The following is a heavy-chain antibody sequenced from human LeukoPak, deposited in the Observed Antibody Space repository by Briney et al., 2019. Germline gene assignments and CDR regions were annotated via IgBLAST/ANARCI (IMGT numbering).Heavy chain of an antibody. Sequence: SVKVSCKASGGTFSSYAISWVRQAPGQGLEWMGGIIPIFGTANYAQKFQGRVTITADESTSTAYMELSSLRSEDTAVYYCAGRRYGDYTNRNWFDPWGQGTLVTVSS. CDR1: GGTFSSYA. CDR2: IIPIFGTA. J-gene: IGHJ5*02. CDR3: AGRRYGDYTNRNWFDP. D-gene: IGHD4-17*01. V-gene: IGHV1-69*13.